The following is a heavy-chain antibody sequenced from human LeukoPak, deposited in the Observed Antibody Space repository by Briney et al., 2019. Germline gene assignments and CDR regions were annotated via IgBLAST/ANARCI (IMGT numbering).Heavy chain of an antibody. J-gene: IGHJ6*02. CDR3: ARGRRRYDILTGYYPYYYGMDV. CDR1: GGSFSGYY. Sequence: SETLSLTCAVYGGSFSGYYWSWIRQPPGKGLEWIGEINHSGSTNYNPSLKSRVTISVDTSKNQFSLKLSSVTAADTAVYYCARGRRRYDILTGYYPYYYGMDVWGQGTTVTVSS. D-gene: IGHD3-9*01. V-gene: IGHV4-34*01. CDR2: INHSGST.